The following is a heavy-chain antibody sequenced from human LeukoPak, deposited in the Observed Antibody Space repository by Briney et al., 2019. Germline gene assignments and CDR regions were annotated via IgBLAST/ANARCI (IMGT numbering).Heavy chain of an antibody. CDR2: ISGSGTST. Sequence: GGSLRLSCATSGFTFSNDAMSWVRQAPGKGLEWVSAISGSGTSTYYAESVKGRFTISRDTSKNTLYLQMNSLRAEDTAVYYCARVGSSRGYYYYYYMDVWGKGTTVTVSS. J-gene: IGHJ6*03. CDR3: ARVGSSRGYYYYYYMDV. V-gene: IGHV3-23*01. CDR1: GFTFSNDA. D-gene: IGHD6-13*01.